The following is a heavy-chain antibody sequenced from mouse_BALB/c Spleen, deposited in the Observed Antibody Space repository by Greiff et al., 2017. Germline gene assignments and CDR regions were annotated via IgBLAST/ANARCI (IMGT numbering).Heavy chain of an antibody. V-gene: IGHV1-15*01. D-gene: IGHD2-14*01. Sequence: QVHVKQSGAELVRPGASVTLSCKASGYTFTHYELQWVKQTPVHGLEWIGSIAPKTGGTAYNQKFKGKATLTATKSTSTAYIELRSLKSEDSAVYYCTREKVRRAMDYWGQGTSVTVSA. CDR2: IAPKTGGT. CDR3: TREKVRRAMDY. J-gene: IGHJ4*01. CDR1: GYTFTHYE.